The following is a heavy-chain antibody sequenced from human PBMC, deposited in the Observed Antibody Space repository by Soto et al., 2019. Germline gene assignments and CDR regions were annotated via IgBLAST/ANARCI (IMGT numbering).Heavy chain of an antibody. D-gene: IGHD6-13*01. CDR1: GFTFSSYA. CDR3: ARGSVGSSWYWLDP. CDR2: ISYDGSNK. V-gene: IGHV3-30-3*01. J-gene: IGHJ5*02. Sequence: PGGSLRLSCAASGFTFSSYAMSWVRQAPGKGLVWVAVISYDGSNKHYADSVKGRFTISRDNSKNTLYLQMSSLRGEDTAVYYCARGSVGSSWYWLDPWGQGTLVTVSS.